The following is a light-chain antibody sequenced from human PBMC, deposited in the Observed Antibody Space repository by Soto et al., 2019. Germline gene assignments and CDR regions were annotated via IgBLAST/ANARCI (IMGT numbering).Light chain of an antibody. V-gene: IGKV3-20*01. CDR2: HGS. Sequence: IVLTQSPGTPSLSPWERVTLSCRASQTISRNYLAWYQQKPGLAPRLIMYHGSRRAAGTPDRFSGSGSGTDFTLTINRVAPEDFAVYYCQQYVSLPITFGQGTRLEI. J-gene: IGKJ5*01. CDR1: QTISRNY. CDR3: QQYVSLPIT.